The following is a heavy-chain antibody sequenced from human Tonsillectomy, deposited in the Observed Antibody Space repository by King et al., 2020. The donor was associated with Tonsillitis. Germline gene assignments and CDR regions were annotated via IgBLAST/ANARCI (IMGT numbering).Heavy chain of an antibody. D-gene: IGHD6-19*01. J-gene: IGHJ5*02. CDR2: TYYRSKWYN. CDR1: GDSVSSNSAA. Sequence: VQLQQSGPGLVKPSQTLSLTCAISGDSVSSNSAAWNWIRQSPSRGLEWLGRTYYRSKWYNDYAVSVKSRITINPDTSKNQFSLQLNSVTPEDTAVYYCAREQSVVAVAGLSNWFDPWGQGTLVTVSS. V-gene: IGHV6-1*01. CDR3: AREQSVVAVAGLSNWFDP.